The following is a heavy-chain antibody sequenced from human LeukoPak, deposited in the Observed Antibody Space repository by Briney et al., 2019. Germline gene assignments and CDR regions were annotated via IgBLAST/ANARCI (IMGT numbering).Heavy chain of an antibody. V-gene: IGHV3-66*04. CDR3: ARPVRGDHYYYYFGMDV. Sequence: GGSLRLSCAGSGFTVSSNYMSWVRQAPGKGLEWVSVIYSGGSTYYADSVKGRFTISRDNSKNTLYLQMNSLRAEDTAVYYCARPVRGDHYYYYFGMDVWGQGTTVTVSS. CDR2: IYSGGST. D-gene: IGHD3-10*01. CDR1: GFTVSSNY. J-gene: IGHJ6*02.